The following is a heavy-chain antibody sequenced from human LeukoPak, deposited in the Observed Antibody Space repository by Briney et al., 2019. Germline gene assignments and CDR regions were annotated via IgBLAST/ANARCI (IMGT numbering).Heavy chain of an antibody. CDR2: ISSSGGTR. D-gene: IGHD5-18*01. Sequence: GGSLRLSCAASGFTFSSYEMNWVRQAPGKGLEWVSYISSSGGTRYYADSVKGRFTISRDNAKNSLYLQMNSLRAEDTAVYYCASDVIQPWLLFDYWGQGTLVTVSS. CDR1: GFTFSSYE. CDR3: ASDVIQPWLLFDY. J-gene: IGHJ4*02. V-gene: IGHV3-48*03.